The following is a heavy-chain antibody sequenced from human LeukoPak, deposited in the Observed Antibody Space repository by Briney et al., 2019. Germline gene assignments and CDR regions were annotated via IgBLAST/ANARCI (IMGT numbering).Heavy chain of an antibody. Sequence: PGGSLRLSCAASGFTFSSYWMSWVRQAPGKGLEWVANIKPEGGEKLYVDSVKGRFTISRDNAKNSLYLQMNSLRAEDTAVYYCARDRYYDFWSGYLPESYYGMDVWGQGTTVTVSS. V-gene: IGHV3-7*01. CDR3: ARDRYYDFWSGYLPESYYGMDV. D-gene: IGHD3-3*01. J-gene: IGHJ6*02. CDR1: GFTFSSYW. CDR2: IKPEGGEK.